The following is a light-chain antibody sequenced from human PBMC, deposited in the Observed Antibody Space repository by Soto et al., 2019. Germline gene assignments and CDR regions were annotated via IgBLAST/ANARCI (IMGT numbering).Light chain of an antibody. CDR3: QQYNSYWT. CDR1: QSVGNN. V-gene: IGKV3-15*01. J-gene: IGKJ1*01. Sequence: EIVMTQSPATLSVSLGERTTLSCRASQSVGNNLAWYQQKPGQAPRLLIHGASNTALGIPARFSGSGSGTEFTLTISSLQPDDFATYYCQQYNSYWTFGQGTKVDI. CDR2: GAS.